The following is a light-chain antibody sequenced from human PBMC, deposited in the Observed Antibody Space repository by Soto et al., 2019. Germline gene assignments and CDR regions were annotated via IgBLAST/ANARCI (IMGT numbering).Light chain of an antibody. J-gene: IGKJ2*01. CDR3: QQDNSYTYT. CDR1: HSISSW. Sequence: DIQMTQSPSTLSASVGDRVTITCRASHSISSWLAWYQQKPGKAPMLLIYDAFSLDSGVPSRFSGSGSGTEFTLTISSLQPDDVANYYCQQDNSYTYTVGQGTKLEIK. V-gene: IGKV1-5*01. CDR2: DAF.